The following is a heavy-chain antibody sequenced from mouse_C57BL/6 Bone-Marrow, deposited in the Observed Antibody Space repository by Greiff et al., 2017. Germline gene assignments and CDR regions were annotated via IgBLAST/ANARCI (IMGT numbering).Heavy chain of an antibody. Sequence: LEESGAELARPGASVKLSCKASGYTFTSYGISWVKQRTGQGLEWIGEIYPRSGNTYYNEKFKGKATLSADKSSSTAYMELRSLTSEDSAVYFCARPGSSYFYYAMDYWGQATSFTVSS. J-gene: IGHJ4*01. D-gene: IGHD1-1*01. CDR1: GYTFTSYG. V-gene: IGHV1-81*01. CDR2: IYPRSGNT. CDR3: ARPGSSYFYYAMDY.